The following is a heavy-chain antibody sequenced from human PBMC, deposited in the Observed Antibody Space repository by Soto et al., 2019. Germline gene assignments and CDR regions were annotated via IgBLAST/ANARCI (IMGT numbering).Heavy chain of an antibody. Sequence: SETLSLTCTVSGGSISSYYGSWIRQPPGKGLEWIGYIYYSGSTNYNPSLKSRVTISVDTPKNQFSLKLSSVTAADTAVYYCAKNWNWGSLVHWGQGTLVTVSS. J-gene: IGHJ4*02. CDR1: GGSISSYY. CDR3: AKNWNWGSLVH. V-gene: IGHV4-59*08. CDR2: IYYSGST. D-gene: IGHD7-27*01.